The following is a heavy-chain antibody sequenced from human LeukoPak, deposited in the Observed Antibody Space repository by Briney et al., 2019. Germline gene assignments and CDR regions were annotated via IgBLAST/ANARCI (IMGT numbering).Heavy chain of an antibody. Sequence: PSETLSLTCTVSGDSITNYYWTWIRQPPGKGLEWIGYIHYSGSTNYNPSLKSRVTISVDTSKNQFSLKLSSVTAADTAVYYCARDLYGSPINWFDPWGQGTLVTVSS. D-gene: IGHD6-13*01. J-gene: IGHJ5*02. CDR2: IHYSGST. CDR3: ARDLYGSPINWFDP. V-gene: IGHV4-59*12. CDR1: GDSITNYY.